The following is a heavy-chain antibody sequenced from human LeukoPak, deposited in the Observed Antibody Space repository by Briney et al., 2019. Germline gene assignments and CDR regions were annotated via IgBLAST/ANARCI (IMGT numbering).Heavy chain of an antibody. CDR1: GGSISSSSYY. J-gene: IGHJ4*02. Sequence: SETLSLTCTVSGGSISSSSYYWGWIRQPPGTGREWIGSIYYSGSTYYNPSLKSRVTISVDTSKNQFSLKLSSVTAADTAVYYCARWGLYSYGPHFDYWGQGTLVAVSS. CDR3: ARWGLYSYGPHFDY. V-gene: IGHV4-39*01. D-gene: IGHD5-18*01. CDR2: IYYSGST.